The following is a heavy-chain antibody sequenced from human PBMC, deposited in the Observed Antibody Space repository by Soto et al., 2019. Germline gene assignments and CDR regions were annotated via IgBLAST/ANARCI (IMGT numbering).Heavy chain of an antibody. V-gene: IGHV4-34*01. CDR3: ARGKSGWYISFDY. CDR2: INHSGST. J-gene: IGHJ4*02. CDR1: GGSFSGYY. Sequence: SETLSLTCAVYGGSFSGYYWSWIRQPPGKGLEWIGEINHSGSTNYNPSLKSRVTISVDTSKNQFSLKLSSVTAADTAVYYCARGKSGWYISFDYWGQGTLVTVS. D-gene: IGHD6-19*01.